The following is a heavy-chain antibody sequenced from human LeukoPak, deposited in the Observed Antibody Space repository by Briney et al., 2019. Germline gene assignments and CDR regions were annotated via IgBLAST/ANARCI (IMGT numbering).Heavy chain of an antibody. D-gene: IGHD4-17*01. CDR2: ISPNSGGT. V-gene: IGHV1-2*02. CDR1: GYTFTGYY. CDR3: ARDYGDYGSHWDAFDI. J-gene: IGHJ3*02. Sequence: ASVKVSCKASGYTFTGYYIHWVRQAPGQGLEWMGWISPNSGGTKYAQKFQGRVTMTRDTSISTVYMELSRLRSDGTAVYYCARDYGDYGSHWDAFDIWGQGTMVTVSS.